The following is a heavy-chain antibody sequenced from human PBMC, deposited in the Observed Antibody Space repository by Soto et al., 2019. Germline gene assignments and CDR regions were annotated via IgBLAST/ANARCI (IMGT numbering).Heavy chain of an antibody. CDR2: ISGSGGST. D-gene: IGHD1-26*01. J-gene: IGHJ4*02. CDR1: GFTFSSYA. CDR3: AKSPLHDLGATGDY. Sequence: EVQLLESGGGLVQPGGSLRLSCAASGFTFSSYAMSWVRQAPGKGLEWVSAISGSGGSTYYADSVKGRFTISRDNSKNTLYLQMNSLRAEGTAVYYCAKSPLHDLGATGDYWGQGTLVTVSS. V-gene: IGHV3-23*01.